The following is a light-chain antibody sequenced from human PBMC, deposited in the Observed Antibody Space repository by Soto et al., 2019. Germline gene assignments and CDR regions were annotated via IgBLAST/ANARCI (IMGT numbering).Light chain of an antibody. CDR3: HQFGYSPRT. CDR1: QTVNSDY. CDR2: ATS. J-gene: IGKJ1*01. Sequence: EIGLTQSPCTLSLSPGETATLSCGASQTVNSDYLAWFQQRPGQAPRLLIFATSRRATDIPDRFSGSGSGTDFTLAIRRLETEDFAVYYCHQFGYSPRTFGQGTKVDIK. V-gene: IGKV3-20*01.